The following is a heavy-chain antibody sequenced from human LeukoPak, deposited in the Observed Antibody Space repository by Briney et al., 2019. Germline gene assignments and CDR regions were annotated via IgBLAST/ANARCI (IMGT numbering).Heavy chain of an antibody. J-gene: IGHJ4*02. D-gene: IGHD3-10*01. CDR1: GFTFSSYG. Sequence: PGGSLRLSCAASGFTFSSYGMHWVRQAPGKGLEWVAFIRYDGSNEYYADSVKGRFTISRDNSKNTLYLQMNSLRAEDTAVYYCAKALHEGRGAYPIYYFDYWGQGTLVTVSS. V-gene: IGHV3-30*02. CDR2: IRYDGSNE. CDR3: AKALHEGRGAYPIYYFDY.